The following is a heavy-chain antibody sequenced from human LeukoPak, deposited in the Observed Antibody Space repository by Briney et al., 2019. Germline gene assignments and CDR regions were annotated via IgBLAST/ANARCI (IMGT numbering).Heavy chain of an antibody. D-gene: IGHD4-17*01. Sequence: GGSLRLSCAASGFTFSSYSMNWVRQAPGKGLEWVSSISSSSSYIYYADSVKGRFTISRDNAKNSLYLQMNSLRAEDTAVYYCARSVMTMVTIYDYWGQGTLVTVSS. J-gene: IGHJ4*02. V-gene: IGHV3-21*01. CDR3: ARSVMTMVTIYDY. CDR2: ISSSSSYI. CDR1: GFTFSSYS.